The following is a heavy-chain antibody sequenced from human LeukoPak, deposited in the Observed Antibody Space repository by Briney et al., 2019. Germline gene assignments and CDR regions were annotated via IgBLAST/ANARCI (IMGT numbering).Heavy chain of an antibody. J-gene: IGHJ4*02. CDR2: IIPIFGTA. V-gene: IGHV1-69*01. Sequence: ASVKVSCKASGDTFSSYAISWVRQAPGQGLEWMGGIIPIFGTANYAQKFQGRVTITADESTSTAYMELSSLRSEDTAVYYCARYTIVGATYYFDYWGQGTLVTVSS. D-gene: IGHD1-26*01. CDR1: GDTFSSYA. CDR3: ARYTIVGATYYFDY.